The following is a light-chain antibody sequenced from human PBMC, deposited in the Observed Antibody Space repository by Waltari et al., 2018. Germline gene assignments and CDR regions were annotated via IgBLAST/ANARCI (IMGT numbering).Light chain of an antibody. Sequence: QSALTQPPSASGSPGQSVTISCTGTSSDVGGYNHVSWYQQHPGKAPKLMIYEVNKRPSGVPDRFSGSKSGNTASLTVSGLQPEDDADYYCTSYAGNSNTYVFGTGTKVTVL. CDR3: TSYAGNSNTYV. V-gene: IGLV2-8*01. J-gene: IGLJ1*01. CDR1: SSDVGGYNH. CDR2: EVN.